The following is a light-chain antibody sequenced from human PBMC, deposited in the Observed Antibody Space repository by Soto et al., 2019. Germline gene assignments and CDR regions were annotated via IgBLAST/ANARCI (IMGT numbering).Light chain of an antibody. J-gene: IGKJ3*01. CDR1: QSVSSSY. CDR2: GAY. Sequence: EIGLTQSPGTLSLSPGERATLSCMASQSVSSSYLAWYQQKPGQAPRLLIYGAYSRATGIPDRFSGSGSGTYFTLTISRLEPEDFGLDDGHQYGCSRFTFGPGTKVYIK. CDR3: HQYGCSRFT. V-gene: IGKV3-20*01.